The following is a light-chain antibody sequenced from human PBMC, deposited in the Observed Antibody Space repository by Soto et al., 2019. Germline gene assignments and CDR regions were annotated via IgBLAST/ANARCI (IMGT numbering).Light chain of an antibody. Sequence: QSALTQPASVSGSPGQSITISCTGTSSDVGTYNLVSWYQQHPGKAPKLMIFEGSKRPSGVSIRFSGSKSGNTASLTISGLQAEDEADYYCCSYAGFGPLSYVFGTGTKVTVL. V-gene: IGLV2-23*01. CDR2: EGS. CDR3: CSYAGFGPLSYV. J-gene: IGLJ1*01. CDR1: SSDVGTYNL.